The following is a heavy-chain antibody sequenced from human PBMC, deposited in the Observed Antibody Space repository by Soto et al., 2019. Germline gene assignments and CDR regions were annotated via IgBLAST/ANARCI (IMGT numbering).Heavy chain of an antibody. Sequence: PGESLKISCKGSGYNFTKYWIGWVRQMPGKGPEWMGIIYPGDSDTRYSPSFQGQVIISADKSISTAYLQWSSLKASDTAMYYCARLSHYAMDVWGLGTTVTVSS. J-gene: IGHJ6*02. CDR3: ARLSHYAMDV. CDR1: GYNFTKYW. V-gene: IGHV5-51*01. CDR2: IYPGDSDT.